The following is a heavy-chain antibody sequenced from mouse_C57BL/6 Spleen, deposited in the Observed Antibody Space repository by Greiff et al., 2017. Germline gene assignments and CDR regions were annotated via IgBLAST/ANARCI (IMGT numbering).Heavy chain of an antibody. CDR1: GYAFSSSW. CDR3: ARGLPKYAMDY. D-gene: IGHD3-3*01. J-gene: IGHJ4*01. V-gene: IGHV1-82*01. Sequence: QVQLQQSGPELVKPGASVKISCKASGYAFSSSWMNWVKQRPGKGLEWIGRIYPGDGDTNYNGKFKGKATLTADKSSSTAYMQLSSLTSEDSAVYFCARGLPKYAMDYWGQGTSVTVSS. CDR2: IYPGDGDT.